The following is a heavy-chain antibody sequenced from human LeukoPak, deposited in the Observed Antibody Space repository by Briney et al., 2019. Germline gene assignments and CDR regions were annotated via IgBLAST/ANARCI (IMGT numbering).Heavy chain of an antibody. Sequence: PSETLSLTCTVSGGAITNDNFYWGWVRQPPGKGLEWVVSINYSGPTYYNPSLRSRLSISVDTSRTQCFLTLNSVTAADTAVYYCARLFDSWGRGILVTVSS. CDR1: GGAITNDNFY. CDR3: ARLFDS. J-gene: IGHJ4*02. CDR2: INYSGPT. V-gene: IGHV4-39*01.